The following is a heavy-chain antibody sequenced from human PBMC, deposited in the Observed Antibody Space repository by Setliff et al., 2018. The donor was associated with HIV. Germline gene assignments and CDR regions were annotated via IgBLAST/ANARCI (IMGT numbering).Heavy chain of an antibody. CDR1: GGTFSSYA. J-gene: IGHJ6*03. V-gene: IGHV1-69*10. CDR3: ARPRSGWYHYYYMDV. Sequence: ASVKVSCKASGGTFSSYAISWVRQAPGQGLEWMGGIIPILGIASYAQKFQGRVTITADKSTSTAYMELSSLRSEDTAVYYCARPRSGWYHYYYMDVWGKGTTVTVSS. CDR2: IIPILGIA. D-gene: IGHD6-19*01.